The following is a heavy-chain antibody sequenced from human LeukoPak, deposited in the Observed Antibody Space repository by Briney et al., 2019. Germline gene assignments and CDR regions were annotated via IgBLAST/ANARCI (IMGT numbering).Heavy chain of an antibody. D-gene: IGHD6-19*01. CDR3: ASAPYSGWPFDY. Sequence: PGGSLRLSCAASGFTFSSHSMNWVRQAPGKGLEWVSSISSSSYIYYADSVKGRFTISRDNAKNSLYLQMNSLRAEDTAVYYCASAPYSGWPFDYWGQGTLVTVSS. CDR2: ISSSSYI. CDR1: GFTFSSHS. V-gene: IGHV3-21*01. J-gene: IGHJ4*02.